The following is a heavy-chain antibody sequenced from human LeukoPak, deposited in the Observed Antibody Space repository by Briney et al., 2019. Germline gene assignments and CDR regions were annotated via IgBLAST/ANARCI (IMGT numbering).Heavy chain of an antibody. CDR2: IRNDGNEI. CDR3: ARARELPPLFDY. CDR1: GFTFSNYA. V-gene: IGHV3-30*02. Sequence: GGSLRLSCAASGFTFSNYAMHWVRQAPGKGLEWVAFIRNDGNEIYYADSVKGRFTISRDNSKNTLYLQMNSLRAEDTAVYYCARARELPPLFDYWGQGTLVTVSS. D-gene: IGHD1-26*01. J-gene: IGHJ4*02.